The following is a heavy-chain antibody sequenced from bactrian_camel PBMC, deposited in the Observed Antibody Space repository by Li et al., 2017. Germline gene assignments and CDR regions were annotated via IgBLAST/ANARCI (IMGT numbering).Heavy chain of an antibody. Sequence: HVQLVESGGGSQQAGGSLRLSCVASGNTYSRLYCMGWFRQAPGAEREFVSAIDSGALTQYADSVKGRFTISRDNAKNTLYLQMNSLKTEDTAVYFCAQEPGGAGYCFGYWGQGTQVTVS. CDR1: GNTYSRLYC. J-gene: IGHJ6*01. D-gene: IGHD3*01. CDR3: AQEPGGAGYCFGY. CDR2: IDSGALT. V-gene: IGHV3S53*01.